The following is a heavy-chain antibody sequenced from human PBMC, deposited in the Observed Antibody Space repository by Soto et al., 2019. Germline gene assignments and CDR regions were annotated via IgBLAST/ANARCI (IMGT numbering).Heavy chain of an antibody. Sequence: PGGSLRLSCSASGFTFSSYAMHWVRQAPGKGLEYVSAISSNGGSTYYADSVKGRFTISRDNSKNTLYLQMSSLRAEDTAVYYCVKDGVHCRGGSCYSLASDAFDIWAEGTMVTVS. CDR2: ISSNGGST. CDR1: GFTFSSYA. D-gene: IGHD2-15*01. V-gene: IGHV3-64D*06. CDR3: VKDGVHCRGGSCYSLASDAFDI. J-gene: IGHJ3*02.